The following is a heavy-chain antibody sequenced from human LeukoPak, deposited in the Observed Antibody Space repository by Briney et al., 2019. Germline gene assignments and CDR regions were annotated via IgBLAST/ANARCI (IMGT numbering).Heavy chain of an antibody. V-gene: IGHV4-34*01. CDR1: GGSFSGYS. CDR2: INHSGNT. D-gene: IGHD3-22*01. CDR3: ARRSPDNSGYYLFDY. Sequence: SETLSLTCAVYGGSFSGYSWHWIRQPPGKGLEWIGDINHSGNTNYDPSLKSRVTISVGTSKNQFSLKLSSVTAADTAVYYCARRSPDNSGYYLFDYWGQGTLVTASS. J-gene: IGHJ4*02.